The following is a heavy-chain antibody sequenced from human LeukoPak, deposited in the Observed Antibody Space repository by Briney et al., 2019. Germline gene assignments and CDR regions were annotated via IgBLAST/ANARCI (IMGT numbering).Heavy chain of an antibody. Sequence: SVKVSCKASGYTFTGYYMHWVRQAPGQGLEWMGRINPNSGGTNYAQKFQGRVTMTRDTSISTAYMELSRLRSDDTAVYYCASFSGSYSPSFDIWGQGTMVTVSS. V-gene: IGHV1-2*06. J-gene: IGHJ3*02. D-gene: IGHD1-26*01. CDR1: GYTFTGYY. CDR3: ASFSGSYSPSFDI. CDR2: INPNSGGT.